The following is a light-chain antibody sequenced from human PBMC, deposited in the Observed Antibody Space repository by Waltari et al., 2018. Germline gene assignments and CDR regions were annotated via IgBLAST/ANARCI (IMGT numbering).Light chain of an antibody. CDR1: SRYVGGHNY. CDR2: DVS. Sequence: QSALTQPRSVSGSPGQSVTISCTGTSRYVGGHNYVSWYQQHPGKAPKLMIYDVSKRPSGVPDRFSGSKSGNTASLTISGLQAEDEADYYCCSYAGSYTFNVVFGGGTKLTVL. CDR3: CSYAGSYTFNVV. J-gene: IGLJ2*01. V-gene: IGLV2-11*01.